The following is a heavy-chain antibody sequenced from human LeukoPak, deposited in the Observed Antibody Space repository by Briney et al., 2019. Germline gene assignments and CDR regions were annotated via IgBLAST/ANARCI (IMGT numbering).Heavy chain of an antibody. CDR1: GFTFSSYA. Sequence: GGSLRLSCAASGFTFSSYAMSWVRQATGKGLEWVSASGGSSYYADSVKGRFTISRDNSKNTLYLQINSLRAEDTAFYYCARDDGSHFFDYWGQGTLVTVSS. D-gene: IGHD5-24*01. V-gene: IGHV3-23*01. CDR3: ARDDGSHFFDY. CDR2: SGGSS. J-gene: IGHJ4*02.